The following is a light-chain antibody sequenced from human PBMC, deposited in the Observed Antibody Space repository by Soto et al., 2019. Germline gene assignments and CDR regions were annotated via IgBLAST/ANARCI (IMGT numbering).Light chain of an antibody. J-gene: IGLJ2*01. CDR2: DVS. CDR3: SSYTTSYTLV. CDR1: SSDVGAYNY. Sequence: QSALTQPASVSGSPGQSITISCSGTSSDVGAYNYVSWYQQHPGKVPKLMIYDVSKRPSGVSNRFSASKSGNTASLTISGRQDEDEADYYCSSYTTSYTLVCGGGTQLTVL. V-gene: IGLV2-14*03.